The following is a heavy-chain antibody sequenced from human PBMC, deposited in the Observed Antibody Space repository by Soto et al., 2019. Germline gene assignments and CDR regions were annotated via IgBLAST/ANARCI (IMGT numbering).Heavy chain of an antibody. CDR3: ARIYWSGGSCYSEPHYYGMDV. Sequence: QVQLVQSGAGVKKPGTSVKVSCKASGVTFSSYAISWVRQAPGKGLEWVGGIIPVFGTANYAQKFQGRVTITADESTSTAYMELSSLRSEDTAVYYCARIYWSGGSCYSEPHYYGMDVWGQGTPVTVS. V-gene: IGHV1-69*01. D-gene: IGHD2-15*01. CDR1: GVTFSSYA. J-gene: IGHJ6*02. CDR2: IIPVFGTA.